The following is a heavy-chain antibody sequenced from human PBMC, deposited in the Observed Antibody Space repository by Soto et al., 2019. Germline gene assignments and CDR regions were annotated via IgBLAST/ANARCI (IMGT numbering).Heavy chain of an antibody. V-gene: IGHV4-30-4*01. CDR2: IYYSGTT. CDR1: GASITNSAYY. Sequence: QVQLQESGPGLVKPSQTLSLSCTVSGASITNSAYYWTWTRQPPGKGLEWVGVIYYSGTTYYNPSLKRRVTISVATAKNQFSLTLRSVTAADTAVHYCARGHYRKYGLDHWGQGTLVTVSS. D-gene: IGHD4-4*01. CDR3: ARGHYRKYGLDH. J-gene: IGHJ4*02.